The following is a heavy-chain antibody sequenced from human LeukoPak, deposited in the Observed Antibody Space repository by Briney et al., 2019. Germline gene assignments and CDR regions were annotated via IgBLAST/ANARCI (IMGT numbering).Heavy chain of an antibody. Sequence: GGSLRLSCSASGFTFSDYDMTWVRQAPGKGLEWVSSISGRSSHIYYGDSVKGRFSISRDNAKNSLYLQMNSLGTDDTAVYFCGRAFPPLRTSSAGDLWGQGTLVTVSS. J-gene: IGHJ4*02. D-gene: IGHD3-16*01. V-gene: IGHV3-21*01. CDR2: ISGRSSHI. CDR1: GFTFSDYD. CDR3: GRAFPPLRTSSAGDL.